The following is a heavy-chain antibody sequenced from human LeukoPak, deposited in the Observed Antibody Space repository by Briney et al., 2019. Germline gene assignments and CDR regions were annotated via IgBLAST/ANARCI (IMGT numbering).Heavy chain of an antibody. CDR2: IYYTGST. CDR1: GGSISNYY. V-gene: IGHV4-59*08. D-gene: IGHD3-9*01. J-gene: IGHJ3*02. CDR3: ARVAERTWLPYDAAFDI. Sequence: PSETLSLTCTVSGGSISNYYWSWIRQPPGKGLEWIGYIYYTGSTNYNPTLKSQVTLSVDTSENQFSLELTSVTAADTAMYYCARVAERTWLPYDAAFDIWGLGTMVTVSS.